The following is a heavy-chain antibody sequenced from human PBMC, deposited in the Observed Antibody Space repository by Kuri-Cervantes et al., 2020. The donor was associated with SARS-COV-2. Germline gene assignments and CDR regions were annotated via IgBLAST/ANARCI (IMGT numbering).Heavy chain of an antibody. CDR1: GGSFNTYY. J-gene: IGHJ4*02. Sequence: SETLSLTCGVYGGSFNTYYWSWLRQTPGKGLEWIGEINHRGTTNYNPSLRTRVAISIDTSKVQFSLTLTSVTAADTAVYYCAKGTYSTSSVYFDSWGQGTLVTVSS. V-gene: IGHV4-34*01. CDR3: AKGTYSTSSVYFDS. D-gene: IGHD6-6*01. CDR2: INHRGTT.